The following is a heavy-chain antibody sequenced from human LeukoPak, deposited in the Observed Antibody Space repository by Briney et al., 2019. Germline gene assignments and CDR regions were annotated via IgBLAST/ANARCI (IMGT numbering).Heavy chain of an antibody. J-gene: IGHJ4*02. CDR2: ISGSGGTT. CDR1: GFTFSTYA. D-gene: IGHD2-2*03. Sequence: GGSLRLSYAASGFTFSTYAMSWVRQAPGKGLEWASAISGSGGTTYYADSVKGRFTISRDNSKNTLYLQMNSLRDEDTAVYYCAREPWMLASAAFDYWGQGTLVTVSS. V-gene: IGHV3-23*01. CDR3: AREPWMLASAAFDY.